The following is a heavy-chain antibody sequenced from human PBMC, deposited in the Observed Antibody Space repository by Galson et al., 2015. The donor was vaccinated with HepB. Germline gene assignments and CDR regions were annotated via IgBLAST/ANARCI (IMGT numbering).Heavy chain of an antibody. Sequence: SLRLSCAASGFTFSSYAISWVRQAPGKGLEWVSAISGSGGSTYYADSVKGRFTISRDNSKNTLYLQMNSLRAEDTAVYYCAKRFTYYYDSSGPIGDAFDIWGQGTMVTVSS. CDR2: ISGSGGST. J-gene: IGHJ3*02. V-gene: IGHV3-23*01. CDR3: AKRFTYYYDSSGPIGDAFDI. D-gene: IGHD3-22*01. CDR1: GFTFSSYA.